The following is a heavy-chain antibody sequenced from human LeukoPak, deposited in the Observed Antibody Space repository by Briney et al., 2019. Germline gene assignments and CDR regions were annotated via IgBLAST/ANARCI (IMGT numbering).Heavy chain of an antibody. V-gene: IGHV3-7*01. CDR3: ARSVGAGNNYFDYGMDV. J-gene: IGHJ6*02. CDR1: GFTFRDFY. Sequence: GSLRLPCEGSGFTFRDFYMTWVRQAPGTGLEWVATINQDGSAEYYVDSVKGRFTMSRDNAKNSVYLQMDSLRAEETAVYYCARSVGAGNNYFDYGMDVWGQGTTVTVSS. D-gene: IGHD1-26*01. CDR2: INQDGSAE.